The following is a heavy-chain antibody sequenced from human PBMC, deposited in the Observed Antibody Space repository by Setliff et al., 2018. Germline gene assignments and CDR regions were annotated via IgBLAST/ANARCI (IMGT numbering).Heavy chain of an antibody. CDR1: GYSISSGYY. J-gene: IGHJ6*03. CDR2: IYHSGST. D-gene: IGHD6-19*01. V-gene: IGHV4-38-2*02. CDR3: AREQWLDPPGYYYMDV. Sequence: LSLTCTVSGYSISSGYYWGWIRQPPGKGLEWIGSIYHSGSTYYNPSLKSRVTISVDTSKNQFSLKLSSVTAADMAVYYCAREQWLDPPGYYYMDVWAKGTTVTVSS.